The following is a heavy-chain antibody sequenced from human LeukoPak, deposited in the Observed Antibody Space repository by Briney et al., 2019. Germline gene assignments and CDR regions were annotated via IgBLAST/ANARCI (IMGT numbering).Heavy chain of an antibody. CDR1: GFTLDDYG. CDR2: INWNGGST. J-gene: IGHJ3*02. V-gene: IGHV3-20*04. CDR3: AREPYGSGSYGAFDI. Sequence: GGSLRLSCAASGFTLDDYGMSWVRQAPGKGLEWVSGINWNGGSTGYADSVKGRFTISRDNAKNSLYLQMNSLRAEDTALYYCAREPYGSGSYGAFDIWGQGTMVTVSS. D-gene: IGHD3-10*01.